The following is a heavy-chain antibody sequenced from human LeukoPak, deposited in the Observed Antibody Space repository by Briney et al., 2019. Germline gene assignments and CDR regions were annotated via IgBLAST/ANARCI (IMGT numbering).Heavy chain of an antibody. Sequence: PSETLSLTCAVYGGSFSGYYWSWIRQPPGKGLEWIGEINHSGSTNYNPSLKSRVTISVDTSKNQFSLKLSSVTAADTAVYYCASPPYDPFVYWGQGTLVTVSS. CDR2: INHSGST. CDR1: GGSFSGYY. D-gene: IGHD3-22*01. CDR3: ASPPYDPFVY. J-gene: IGHJ4*02. V-gene: IGHV4-34*01.